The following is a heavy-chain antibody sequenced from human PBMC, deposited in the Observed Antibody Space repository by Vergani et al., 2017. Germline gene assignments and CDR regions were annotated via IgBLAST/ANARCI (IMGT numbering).Heavy chain of an antibody. CDR1: GYTLTAYY. CDR2: IIPDGFRT. CDR3: AREPPLTGFYDC. J-gene: IGHJ4*02. D-gene: IGHD3-9*01. V-gene: IGHV1-46*03. Sequence: QVQLVQSGAEVGKPGASVKISCKASGYTLTAYYIHWVRQAPEQGLEWAGVIIPDGFRTFYAQKFQGRVTITRDTSTSTVYVEVTSLRSDDTAVYYCAREPPLTGFYDCLGQGTLGTVAS.